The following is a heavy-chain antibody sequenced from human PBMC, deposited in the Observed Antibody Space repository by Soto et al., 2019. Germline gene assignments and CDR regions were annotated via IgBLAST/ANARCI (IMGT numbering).Heavy chain of an antibody. CDR1: GFTFSSYS. D-gene: IGHD3-22*01. J-gene: IGHJ5*02. V-gene: IGHV3-21*01. Sequence: EVQLVESGGGLVKPGGSLRLSCAASGFTFSSYSMNWVRQAPGKGLEWVSSISRSSSYIYYADSVKGRFTISRDNAKNSLYLQMNSLSAEDTAVYYCARAKYYYDSHTGGWFDPWGQGTLVTVSS. CDR2: ISRSSSYI. CDR3: ARAKYYYDSHTGGWFDP.